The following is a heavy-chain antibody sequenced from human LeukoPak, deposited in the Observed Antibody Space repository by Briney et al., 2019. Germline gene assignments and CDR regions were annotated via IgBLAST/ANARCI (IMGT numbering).Heavy chain of an antibody. CDR1: SGSFSGYS. Sequence: SETLSLTCAVFSGSFSGYSWTWIRQPPGKGLEWIGEITYTGITNYNPALKSRVTISEDTSKNQFSLRLSSVTAADTAVYYCSRESGAFSPFGYWGQGTLVTVTS. D-gene: IGHD1-26*01. CDR2: ITYTGIT. J-gene: IGHJ4*02. CDR3: SRESGAFSPFGY. V-gene: IGHV4-34*01.